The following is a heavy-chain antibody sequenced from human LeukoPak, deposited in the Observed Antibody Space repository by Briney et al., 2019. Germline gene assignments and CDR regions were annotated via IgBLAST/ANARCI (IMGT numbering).Heavy chain of an antibody. CDR3: ARGHWQLEI. CDR1: GFTFSSFA. V-gene: IGHV3-30-3*01. J-gene: IGHJ4*02. D-gene: IGHD6-13*01. CDR2: ISYDGSNK. Sequence: GRSLRLSCAASGFTFSSFAMHWVRQAPGKGLDWVAVISYDGSNKYYADSVKGRFTISRDNSKNTLYLQMNSLRAEDTAVYYCARGHWQLEIWGQGTLVTVSS.